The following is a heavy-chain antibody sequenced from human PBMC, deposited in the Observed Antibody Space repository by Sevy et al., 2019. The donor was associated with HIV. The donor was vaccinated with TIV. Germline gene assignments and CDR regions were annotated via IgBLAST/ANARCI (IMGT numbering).Heavy chain of an antibody. CDR2: ISPHNGDT. V-gene: IGHV1-18*01. D-gene: IGHD2-15*01. CDR3: ARAYCTGGRCCSLAY. CDR1: GYTFSAYH. J-gene: IGHJ4*02. Sequence: ASVKVSCKVSGYTFSAYHITWVRQAPGQGLEWMGRISPHNGDTNYAQKFQGRVTMITDTSTTTASMELRSLRSDDTAVYYCARAYCTGGRCCSLAYWGQGTLVTVSS.